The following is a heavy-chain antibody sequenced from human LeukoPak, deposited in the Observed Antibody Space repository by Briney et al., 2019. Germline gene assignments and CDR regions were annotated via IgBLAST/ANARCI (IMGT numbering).Heavy chain of an antibody. D-gene: IGHD1-14*01. Sequence: PGGSLRLSCVASGFTFSSYAMHWVRQAPGKGLEWVSAISGSGGSTYYADSVKGRFTISRDNSKNTLYLQMNSLRAEDTAVYYCAKHPSLFLEPYYMDVWGKGTTVTISS. CDR3: AKHPSLFLEPYYMDV. CDR2: ISGSGGST. CDR1: GFTFSSYA. J-gene: IGHJ6*03. V-gene: IGHV3-23*01.